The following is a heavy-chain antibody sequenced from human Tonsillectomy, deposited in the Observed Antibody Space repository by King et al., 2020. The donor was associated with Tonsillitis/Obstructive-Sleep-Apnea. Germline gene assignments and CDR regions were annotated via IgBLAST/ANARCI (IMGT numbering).Heavy chain of an antibody. Sequence: VQLQESGPGLVKPSETLSLTCTVSGGSISSYYWSWIRQPPGKGLEWIGYIYYSGSTNYNPSLKSRVTISVDTSKNQFSLKLSSVTAADTAVYYCARVVPPAIGLLDAFDIWGQGTMVTVSS. D-gene: IGHD2-2*01. CDR3: ARVVPPAIGLLDAFDI. V-gene: IGHV4-59*08. J-gene: IGHJ3*02. CDR2: IYYSGST. CDR1: GGSISSYY.